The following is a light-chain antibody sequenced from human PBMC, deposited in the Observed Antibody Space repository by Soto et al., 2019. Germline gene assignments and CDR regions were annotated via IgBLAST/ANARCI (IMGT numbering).Light chain of an antibody. CDR2: GST. CDR3: AAWDDSLNGLG. J-gene: IGLJ3*02. Sequence: QSVLSQPPSVSGAPGQRVTISCTGSSSNIGAGYDAHWFQQVPGTAPKLLIYGSTNRPSGVPDRFSGSKSGTSASLAITGLQAEDEADYYCAAWDDSLNGLGFGGGTQLTVL. V-gene: IGLV1-40*01. CDR1: SSNIGAGYD.